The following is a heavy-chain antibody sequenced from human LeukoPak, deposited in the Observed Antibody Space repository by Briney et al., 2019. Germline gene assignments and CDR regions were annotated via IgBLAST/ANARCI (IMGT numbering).Heavy chain of an antibody. D-gene: IGHD2-2*01. V-gene: IGHV1-2*06. CDR1: GYTFTGYY. Sequence: ASVTVSCKASGYTFTGYYMHWVRQAPGQGLEWMGRINPNSGGTNYAQKFQGRVTMTRDMSISTAYMELSRLRSDDTAVYYCARMSVVVPAADFDYWGQGTLVTVSS. J-gene: IGHJ4*02. CDR3: ARMSVVVPAADFDY. CDR2: INPNSGGT.